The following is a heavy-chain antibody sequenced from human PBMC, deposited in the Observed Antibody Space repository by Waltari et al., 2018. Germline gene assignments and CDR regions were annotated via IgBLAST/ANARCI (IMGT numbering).Heavy chain of an antibody. D-gene: IGHD6-19*01. J-gene: IGHJ6*02. CDR2: INSDGSRP. CDR3: ARVATKTYSSPVPGRPYYYGMDV. Sequence: EEQLVESGGGLAQPGESLRLSCAASGFTFSRYWMDWVRQAPGKGLVWFSRINSDGSRPTYADSVKGRFTISRDNAKNTLYGQMNRLRAEDTAVYYCARVATKTYSSPVPGRPYYYGMDVWGQGTTVTVSS. CDR1: GFTFSRYW. V-gene: IGHV3-74*01.